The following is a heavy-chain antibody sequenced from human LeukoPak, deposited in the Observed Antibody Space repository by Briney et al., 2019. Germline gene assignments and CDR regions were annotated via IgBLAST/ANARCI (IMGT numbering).Heavy chain of an antibody. D-gene: IGHD2-15*01. J-gene: IGHJ6*02. CDR3: ARIGYCSGGSCYSATNYYYYYGMDV. CDR1: GGSISSYY. Sequence: PSETLSLTCTVSGGSISSYYWSWIRQPPGKGLEWIGYIYYSGSTNYSPSLKSRVTISVDTSKNQFSLKLSSVTAADTAVYYCARIGYCSGGSCYSATNYYYYYGMDVWGQGTTVTVSS. V-gene: IGHV4-59*01. CDR2: IYYSGST.